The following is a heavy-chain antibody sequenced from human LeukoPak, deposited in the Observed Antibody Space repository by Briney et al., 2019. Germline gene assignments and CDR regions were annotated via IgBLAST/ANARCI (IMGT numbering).Heavy chain of an antibody. D-gene: IGHD6-19*01. CDR2: IFTGGSA. CDR1: GFTVSSTY. V-gene: IGHV3-66*04. J-gene: IGHJ4*01. Sequence: GGSLRLSCAVSGFTVSSTYMSWVRQAPGKGLEWVSVIFTGGSADYAESVKGRFTISRDNSRNTLHLQMNSLRAEDTAVYYCAKQQARPYRSGWQHLENSGHGTRVTVSS. CDR3: AKQQARPYRSGWQHLEN.